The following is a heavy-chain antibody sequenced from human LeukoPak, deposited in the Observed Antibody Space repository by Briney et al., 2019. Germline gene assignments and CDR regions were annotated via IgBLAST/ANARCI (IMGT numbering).Heavy chain of an antibody. CDR2: IDTNGRTT. D-gene: IGHD6-13*01. J-gene: IGHJ4*02. Sequence: WGSLRLSCAASSFTFSKYWFHWVRQAPGKGLDWVSRIDTNGRTTDYADSVKGRFTISRDNAKNTLFLEMNSLRAEDTAVYYCARDLAGADDYWGQGTLVTVSS. CDR1: SFTFSKYW. V-gene: IGHV3-74*01. CDR3: ARDLAGADDY.